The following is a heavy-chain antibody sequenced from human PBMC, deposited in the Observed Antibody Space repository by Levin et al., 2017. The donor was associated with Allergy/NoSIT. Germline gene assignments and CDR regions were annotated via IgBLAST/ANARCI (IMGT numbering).Heavy chain of an antibody. Sequence: GESLKISCAPSGLTFSRYGMHWVRQAPGKGLEWVALITSDGSVKFYADSVKGRFTISRDNSRDTLYLQMNSLRPDDTAVYYCAKGGDMDVWGKGTTVTVSS. CDR2: ITSDGSVK. CDR1: GLTFSRYG. CDR3: AKGGDMDV. J-gene: IGHJ6*03. V-gene: IGHV3-30*18.